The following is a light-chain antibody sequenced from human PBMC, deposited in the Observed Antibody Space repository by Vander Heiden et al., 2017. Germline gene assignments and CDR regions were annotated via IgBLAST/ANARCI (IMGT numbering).Light chain of an antibody. Sequence: VLPQSPVTLSLSPGARATLSCRASPSVSSRSLACSQQNPRQAPSILISAAASSGTSSTEGWSSGGSGTDDTTTINRMEHEDVAIYYCRQYGSTSWTFGQGTKVETK. CDR2: AAA. CDR3: RQYGSTSWT. V-gene: IGKV3-20*01. CDR1: PSVSSRS. J-gene: IGKJ1*01.